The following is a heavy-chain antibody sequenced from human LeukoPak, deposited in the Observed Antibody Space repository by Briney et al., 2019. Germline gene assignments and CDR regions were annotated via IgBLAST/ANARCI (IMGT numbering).Heavy chain of an antibody. J-gene: IGHJ4*02. CDR2: INPNSGGT. V-gene: IGHV1-2*02. D-gene: IGHD3-3*01. Sequence: ASVKVSCKASGYTFTDHYIHWVRQAPGQGLEWMGWINPNSGGTNHAQKFQGRVTMTRDTSISTAYMELSSLTSDDTAVYYCATAFGVVDFDYWGQGTLVTVSS. CDR1: GYTFTDHY. CDR3: ATAFGVVDFDY.